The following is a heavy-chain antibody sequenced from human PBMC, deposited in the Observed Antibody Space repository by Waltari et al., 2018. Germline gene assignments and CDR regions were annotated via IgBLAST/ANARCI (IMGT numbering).Heavy chain of an antibody. J-gene: IGHJ4*02. D-gene: IGHD7-27*01. CDR3: ARDFNWGWDF. CDR2: IKPDGSQQ. CDR1: GFTFSSNR. V-gene: IGHV3-7*03. Sequence: EVQLVDSGGGLVQPGGSLRLSCAASGFTFSSNRMSWVRQAPGRGVEWLANIKPDGSQQYYVDSVRGRFSISRDNAKNSLDLQLNSLRAEDTAIYYCARDFNWGWDFWGQGTLVTVSS.